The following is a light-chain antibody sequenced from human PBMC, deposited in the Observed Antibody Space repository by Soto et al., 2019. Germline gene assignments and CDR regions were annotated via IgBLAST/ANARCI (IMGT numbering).Light chain of an antibody. CDR3: QQYARSPWT. J-gene: IGKJ1*01. CDR1: QSVSSSS. CDR2: GAS. Sequence: EIVLTQSPGTLSLPPGERATLSFRASQSVSSSSLAWYQQKPGQAPRLLIYGASSRATGIPDRFSGSGSGTDFTLTISRLEPEDFAVFYCQQYARSPWTFGQGTKVDIK. V-gene: IGKV3-20*01.